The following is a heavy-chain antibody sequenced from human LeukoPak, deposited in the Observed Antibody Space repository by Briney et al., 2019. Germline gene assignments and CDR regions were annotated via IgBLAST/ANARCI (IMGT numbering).Heavy chain of an antibody. J-gene: IGHJ4*02. CDR3: AREGSSWYDY. D-gene: IGHD6-13*01. Sequence: SETLSLTCTVSDYSISSGYYWGWIRQPPGKGLEWIGSIFHSGSTYYNPSLKSRVTISVDTSKNQFSLKLNSVTAADTAVYYCAREGSSWYDYRGQGTLVTVSS. V-gene: IGHV4-38-2*02. CDR2: IFHSGST. CDR1: DYSISSGYY.